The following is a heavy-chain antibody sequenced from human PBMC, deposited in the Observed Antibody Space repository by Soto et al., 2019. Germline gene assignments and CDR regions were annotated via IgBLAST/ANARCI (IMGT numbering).Heavy chain of an antibody. V-gene: IGHV1-18*04. CDR3: ARGDYDFWSGYPDQNWFDP. J-gene: IGHJ5*02. CDR2: ISAYNGNT. Sequence: ASVKVSCKASGYTFTSYGTSWVRQAPGQGLEWMGWISAYNGNTNYAQKLQGRVTMTTDTSTSTAYMELRSLRSDDTAVYYCARGDYDFWSGYPDQNWFDPWGQGTLVTVSS. D-gene: IGHD3-3*01. CDR1: GYTFTSYG.